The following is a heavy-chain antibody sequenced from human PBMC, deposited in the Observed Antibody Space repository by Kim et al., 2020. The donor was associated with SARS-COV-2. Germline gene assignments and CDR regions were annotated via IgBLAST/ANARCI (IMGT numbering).Heavy chain of an antibody. J-gene: IGHJ4*02. CDR3: ARVNIWRGYFL. CDR1: GGSISSYY. CDR2: IYYSGST. V-gene: IGHV4-59*13. D-gene: IGHD3-3*01. Sequence: SETLSLTCTVSGGSISSYYWSWIRQPPGKGLEWIGYIYYSGSTNHNPSLKSRVTISVDTSKNQFTLKLSSVTAADTDVYYCARVNIWRGYFLWGPGTLVTVSS.